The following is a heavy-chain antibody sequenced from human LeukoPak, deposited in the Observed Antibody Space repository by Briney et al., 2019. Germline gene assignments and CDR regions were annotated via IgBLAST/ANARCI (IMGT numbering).Heavy chain of an antibody. CDR2: IIPIFGTA. D-gene: IGHD6-13*01. CDR3: ARGSLVAAGTVLGRLGFAGEEE. Sequence: SVKVSCKASGGTFSSYAISWVRQAPGQGLEWMGGIIPIFGTANYAQKFQGRVTITADESTSTAYMELRSLRSEDTAVYYCARGSLVAAGTVLGRLGFAGEEEWGQGTLVTVSS. J-gene: IGHJ4*02. V-gene: IGHV1-69*01. CDR1: GGTFSSYA.